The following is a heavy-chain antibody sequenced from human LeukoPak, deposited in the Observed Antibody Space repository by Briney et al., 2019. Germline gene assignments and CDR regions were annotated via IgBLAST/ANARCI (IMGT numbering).Heavy chain of an antibody. Sequence: SVKVSCKASGGTFSRYVINWVRLAPGQGPEWMGGIMSPFGAANYAQKFQGRVTLTADESTSTVYMELRSLRSDDTAVYYCARARRRDGFWSGPEDYWGQGTLVTVSS. J-gene: IGHJ4*02. V-gene: IGHV1-69*13. CDR3: ARARRRDGFWSGPEDY. D-gene: IGHD3-3*01. CDR1: GGTFSRYV. CDR2: IMSPFGAA.